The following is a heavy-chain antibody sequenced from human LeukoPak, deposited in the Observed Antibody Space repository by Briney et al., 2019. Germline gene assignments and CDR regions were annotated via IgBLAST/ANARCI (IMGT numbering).Heavy chain of an antibody. D-gene: IGHD6-13*01. V-gene: IGHV3-7*01. CDR2: IKQDGSDK. CDR1: GFTFSSYW. Sequence: GGSLRLSCAASGFTFSSYWMSSVRQAPGKWLEWVANIKQDGSDKYYVDSVKGRFTISRDNAKNSLYLQMNSLRAEDTGVYYCARVRSAAAGVYYYYYMDVWGKGTTVTVSS. J-gene: IGHJ6*03. CDR3: ARVRSAAAGVYYYYYMDV.